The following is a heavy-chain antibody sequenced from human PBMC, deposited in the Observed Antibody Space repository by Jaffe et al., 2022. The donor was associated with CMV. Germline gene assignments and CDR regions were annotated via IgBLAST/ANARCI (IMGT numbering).Heavy chain of an antibody. D-gene: IGHD3-3*01. CDR1: GFTFSSYW. J-gene: IGHJ4*02. V-gene: IGHV3-7*03. CDR3: ARVLYYDFWSGYYSPAPDY. Sequence: EVQLVESGGGLVQPGGSLRLSCAASGFTFSSYWMSWVRQAPGKGLEWVANIKQDGSEKYYVDSVKGRFTISRDNAKNSLYLQMNSLRAEDTAVYYCARVLYYDFWSGYYSPAPDYWGQGTLVTVSS. CDR2: IKQDGSEK.